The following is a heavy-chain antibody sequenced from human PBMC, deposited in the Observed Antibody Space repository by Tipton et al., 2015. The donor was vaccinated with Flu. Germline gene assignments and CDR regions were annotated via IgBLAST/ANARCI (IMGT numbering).Heavy chain of an antibody. D-gene: IGHD6-19*01. CDR3: ARDGAGTPY. V-gene: IGHV4-38-2*02. Sequence: TLSLTCAVSGYSISSGYYWGWVRQPPGKGLEWIGTIYHSGSTYYNPSLKSRLTMSVDTSKNQFSLKLSSVTAADTAVYYCARDGAGTPYWGQGTLVTVSS. CDR2: IYHSGST. J-gene: IGHJ4*02. CDR1: GYSISSGYY.